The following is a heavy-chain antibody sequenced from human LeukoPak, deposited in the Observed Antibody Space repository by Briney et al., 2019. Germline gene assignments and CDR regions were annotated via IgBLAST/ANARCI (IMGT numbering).Heavy chain of an antibody. CDR1: GGSFSGYY. Sequence: SETLSLTCAVYGGSFSGYYWSWIRQPPGKGLEWIGEIYHSGSTNYNPSLKSRVTISVDKSKNQFSLKLSSVTAADTAVYYCARAGSITMVRGVIMRGWFDPWGQGTLVTVSS. CDR2: IYHSGST. CDR3: ARAGSITMVRGVIMRGWFDP. V-gene: IGHV4-34*01. J-gene: IGHJ5*02. D-gene: IGHD3-10*01.